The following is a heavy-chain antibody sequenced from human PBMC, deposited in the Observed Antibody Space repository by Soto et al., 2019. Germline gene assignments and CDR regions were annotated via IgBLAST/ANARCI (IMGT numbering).Heavy chain of an antibody. Sequence: GGSLRLSCNCSGFRFSEHAMTWVRQAPGEGLEWVSVIGGRGNSAYYADSVQGRFTISRDNSKNTLSLQMSSLTADDTAIYYCVREGRGSFDFWGRGTMVTVSS. V-gene: IGHV3-23*01. J-gene: IGHJ3*01. CDR3: VREGRGSFDF. D-gene: IGHD5-12*01. CDR1: GFRFSEHA. CDR2: IGGRGNSA.